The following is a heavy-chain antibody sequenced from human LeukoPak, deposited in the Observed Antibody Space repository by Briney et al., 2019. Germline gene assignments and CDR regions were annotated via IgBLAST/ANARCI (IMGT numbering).Heavy chain of an antibody. V-gene: IGHV3-23*01. CDR3: ARNPLRDGYNQYYFDY. CDR1: GFTFSSYA. J-gene: IGHJ4*02. D-gene: IGHD5-24*01. Sequence: QPGGSLRLSCAASGFTFSSYAMSWVRQAPGKGLEWVSAISGSGGSTYYADSVKGRFTISRDNAKNSLYLQMNSLRAEDTAVYYCARNPLRDGYNQYYFDYWGQGTLVTVSS. CDR2: ISGSGGST.